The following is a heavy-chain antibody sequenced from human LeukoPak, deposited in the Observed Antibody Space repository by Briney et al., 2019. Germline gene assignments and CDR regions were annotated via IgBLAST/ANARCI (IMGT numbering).Heavy chain of an antibody. Sequence: GGSLRLSCAASGFTFSSYGMHWVRQAPGKGLEWVSYISSSGSTIYYADSVKGRFTISRDNAKNSLYLQMNSLRAEDTAVYYCARQRDYEDYWGQGTLVTVSS. J-gene: IGHJ4*02. CDR1: GFTFSSYG. CDR3: ARQRDYEDY. CDR2: ISSSGSTI. D-gene: IGHD4-17*01. V-gene: IGHV3-48*04.